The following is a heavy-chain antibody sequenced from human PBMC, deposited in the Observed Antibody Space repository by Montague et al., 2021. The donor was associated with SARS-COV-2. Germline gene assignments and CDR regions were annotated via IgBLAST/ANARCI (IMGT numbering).Heavy chain of an antibody. D-gene: IGHD4-17*01. CDR1: GGSIGSPGYY. V-gene: IGHV4-61*02. CDR3: ARFTAVTSSLDF. J-gene: IGHJ4*02. Sequence: TLSLTCTVSGGSIGSPGYYWSWIRQPAGKELEWIGRIYTSGTTNYNPSLKSRVTISVDTSKNQFSLKLTSVTAADTAVYYCARFTAVTSSLDFWGQGTLVPVSS. CDR2: IYTSGTT.